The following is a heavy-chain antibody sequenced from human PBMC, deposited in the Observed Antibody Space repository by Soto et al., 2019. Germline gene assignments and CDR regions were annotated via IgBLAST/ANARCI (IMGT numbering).Heavy chain of an antibody. CDR2: IYATGTT. Sequence: SETLSLTCTVSGASISGFYWSWIRKSAGKGLEWIGRIYATGTTDYNPSLKSRVMMSVDTSKKQFSLKLRSVTAADTAVYYCVRDGTKTLRDWFDPCGHGISVTVSS. J-gene: IGHJ5*02. CDR1: GASISGFY. D-gene: IGHD1-1*01. CDR3: VRDGTKTLRDWFDP. V-gene: IGHV4-4*07.